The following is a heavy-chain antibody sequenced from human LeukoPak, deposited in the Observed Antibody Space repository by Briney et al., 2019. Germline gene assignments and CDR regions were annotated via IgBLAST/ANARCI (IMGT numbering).Heavy chain of an antibody. CDR3: AREPGEAYYDFWSGYAGSNYYGMDV. V-gene: IGHV1-2*06. J-gene: IGHJ6*02. CDR1: GYTFTGYY. CDR2: INPNSGGT. Sequence: WASVKVSCKASGYTFTGYYMHWVRQAPGQGLEWMGRINPNSGGTNYAQKFQGRVTMTRDTSISTAYMELSRLRSDDTAVYYCAREPGEAYYDFWSGYAGSNYYGMDVWGRGTTVTVSS. D-gene: IGHD3-3*01.